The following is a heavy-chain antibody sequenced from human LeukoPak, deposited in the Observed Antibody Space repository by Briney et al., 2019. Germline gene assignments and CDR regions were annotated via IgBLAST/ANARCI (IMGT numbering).Heavy chain of an antibody. D-gene: IGHD6-19*01. CDR2: IYYSGST. V-gene: IGHV4-59*01. Sequence: SETLSLTCTVSGGSISDYYWSWIRQPPGKGLEWIGYIYYSGSTNCNPSLKSRVTISVDTSKNQFSLKLSSVTAADTAVYYCATRRYSSGWFDPWGQGTLVTVSS. CDR1: GGSISDYY. J-gene: IGHJ5*02. CDR3: ATRRYSSGWFDP.